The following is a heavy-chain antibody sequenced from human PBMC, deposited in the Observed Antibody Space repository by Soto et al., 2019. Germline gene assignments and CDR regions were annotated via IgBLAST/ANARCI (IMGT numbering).Heavy chain of an antibody. Sequence: GGSLRLSCAASGFTFSTYAMTWVRQAPGKGLERVSGISSSSSYIYYADSVKGRFTISRDNSKSTLYLQMNSLRAEDTAVYYCAKVAFGGSLSDYWGQGTLVTVSS. D-gene: IGHD3-16*01. CDR2: ISSSSSYI. V-gene: IGHV3-23*01. CDR1: GFTFSTYA. J-gene: IGHJ4*02. CDR3: AKVAFGGSLSDY.